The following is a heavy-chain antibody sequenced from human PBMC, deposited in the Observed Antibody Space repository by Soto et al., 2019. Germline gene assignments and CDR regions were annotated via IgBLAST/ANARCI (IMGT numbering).Heavy chain of an antibody. CDR2: ISGGGGSS. CDR1: GFTFSNYA. CDR3: VHNCGVDCHSVFFY. Sequence: EVQLLESGGGLVQPGRSLRLSCGASGFTFSNYAMSWVRQAPGKGLEWVSGISGGGGSSYYADSVKGRFTISRDNSKNTLYLQMNSLRAEDTAVYYCVHNCGVDCHSVFFYWGQGTLVIVSS. V-gene: IGHV3-23*01. D-gene: IGHD2-21*02. J-gene: IGHJ4*02.